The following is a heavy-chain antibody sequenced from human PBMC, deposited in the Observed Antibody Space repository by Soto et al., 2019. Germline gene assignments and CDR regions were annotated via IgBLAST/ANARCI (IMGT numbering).Heavy chain of an antibody. J-gene: IGHJ4*02. D-gene: IGHD2-15*01. CDR2: IWYDGSNK. Sequence: GGSLRLSCAASGFTFSSYGMHWVRQAPGKGLEWVAVIWYDGSNKYYADSVKGRFTISRDNSKNTLYLQMNSLRAEDTAVYYCARGFGCSGGSCSLLYQFDYWGQGTLVTVSS. CDR3: ARGFGCSGGSCSLLYQFDY. V-gene: IGHV3-33*01. CDR1: GFTFSSYG.